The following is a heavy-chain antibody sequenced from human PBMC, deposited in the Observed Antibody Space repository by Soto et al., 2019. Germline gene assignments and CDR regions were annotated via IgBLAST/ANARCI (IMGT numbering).Heavy chain of an antibody. CDR2: IYHSGST. CDR1: GGSISSGGYS. Sequence: QLQLQESGSGLVKPSQTLSLTCAVSGGSISSGGYSWSWIRQPPGKGLEWIGYIYHSGSTYYNPSLERQLTVSVDRSKNQFSLKLNSVSASYTAVHYRARLQDRWGQGTLVTVSS. CDR3: ARLQDR. V-gene: IGHV4-30-2*01. J-gene: IGHJ5*02.